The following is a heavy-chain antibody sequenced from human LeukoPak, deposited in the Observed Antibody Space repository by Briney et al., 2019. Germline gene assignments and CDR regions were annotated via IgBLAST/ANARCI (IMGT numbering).Heavy chain of an antibody. CDR1: GGSISSSSYY. Sequence: PSETLSLTCTVSGGSISSSSYYWGWIRQPPGKGLEWIGSIYYSGSTYYNPSLKSRVTISVDTSKNQFSLKLSSVTAADTAVYYCARGGMTTQPFDYWGQGTLVTVSS. CDR2: IYYSGST. V-gene: IGHV4-39*07. CDR3: ARGGMTTQPFDY. D-gene: IGHD4-17*01. J-gene: IGHJ4*02.